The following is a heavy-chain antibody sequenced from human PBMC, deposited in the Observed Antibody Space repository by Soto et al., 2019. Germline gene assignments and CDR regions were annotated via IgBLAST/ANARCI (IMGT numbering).Heavy chain of an antibody. V-gene: IGHV3-11*01. CDR3: ARALVYSYGDFDY. Sequence: PGGSLRLSSAASGFTFNDYYMSWIRQAPGKGLEWVSYISSSGSTIYYADSVKGRFTISRDNAKNSLYLQMNSLRAEDTAVYYCARALVYSYGDFDYWGQGTLVTVSS. CDR2: ISSSGSTI. D-gene: IGHD5-18*01. J-gene: IGHJ4*02. CDR1: GFTFNDYY.